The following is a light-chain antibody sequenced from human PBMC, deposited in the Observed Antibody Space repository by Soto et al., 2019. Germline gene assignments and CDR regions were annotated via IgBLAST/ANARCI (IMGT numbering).Light chain of an antibody. J-gene: IGKJ3*01. V-gene: IGKV1-33*01. CDR3: HQYDNLSQT. CDR1: HDIRDH. CDR2: DAS. Sequence: DIQLTQSPSSLSASVGDRVTLTCQASHDIRDHLNWYQQKPGKPPKLLIYDASNSQTGVPSRFSGSGSGTDFTFTISSLQPEDIATYFCHQYDNLSQTFGPGTKVDIK.